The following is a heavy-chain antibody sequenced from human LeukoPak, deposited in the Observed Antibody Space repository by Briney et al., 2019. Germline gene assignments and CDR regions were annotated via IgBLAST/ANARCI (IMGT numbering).Heavy chain of an antibody. CDR2: IYYSGST. D-gene: IGHD4-17*01. CDR3: ARGSGDYGDLDY. V-gene: IGHV4-59*01. Sequence: SETLSLTCTVSGGSISSYYWSWIRQPPGKGLEWIGYIYYSGSTNYNPSLESRVTISVDTSKNQFSLKLSSVTAADTAVYYCARGSGDYGDLDYWGQGTLVTVSS. J-gene: IGHJ4*02. CDR1: GGSISSYY.